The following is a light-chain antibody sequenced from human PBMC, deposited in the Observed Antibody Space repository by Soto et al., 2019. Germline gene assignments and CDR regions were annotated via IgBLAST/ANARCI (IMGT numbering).Light chain of an antibody. CDR1: SSDVGGYNY. CDR2: EVT. CDR3: SSYTTTNTVV. J-gene: IGLJ2*01. Sequence: QSVLTQPASVSGSPGQSITISCTGTSSDVGGYNYVSWYQQHPDKAPKLMIYEVTNRPSGVSNRFSGSKSGNTASLTISGLQAEDEAEYYCSSYTTTNTVVFGGGTQLTVL. V-gene: IGLV2-14*01.